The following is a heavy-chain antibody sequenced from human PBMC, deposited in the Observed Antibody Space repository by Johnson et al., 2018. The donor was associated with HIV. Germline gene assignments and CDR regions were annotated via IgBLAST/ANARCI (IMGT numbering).Heavy chain of an antibody. CDR3: AKATRGNWGSCFDI. D-gene: IGHD7-27*01. Sequence: QVQLVESGGGLVQPGGSLRLSYAASGFTVSGNYMSWVRQAPGKGLEWVSYISPSGGTLFHADSVQGRFTIPRDNAKNSLYLQMNSLRAEDTAVYYCAKATRGNWGSCFDIWGQGTMVTVSS. CDR1: GFTVSGNY. CDR2: ISPSGGTL. J-gene: IGHJ3*02. V-gene: IGHV3-11*04.